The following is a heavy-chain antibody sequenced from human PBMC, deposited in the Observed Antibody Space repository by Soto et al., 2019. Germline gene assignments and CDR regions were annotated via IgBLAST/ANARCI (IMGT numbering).Heavy chain of an antibody. CDR3: ARSITMVRGVISKNNWFDP. CDR1: GYTFTSYA. V-gene: IGHV1-3*01. Sequence: QVQLVQSGAEVKKPGASVKVSCKASGYTFTSYAMHWVRQAPGQRLEWMGWINAGNGNTKYSQKFQGRVTITRDTSASTAYMELSSLRSEDTAVYYCARSITMVRGVISKNNWFDPWGQGTLVTVSS. D-gene: IGHD3-10*01. J-gene: IGHJ5*02. CDR2: INAGNGNT.